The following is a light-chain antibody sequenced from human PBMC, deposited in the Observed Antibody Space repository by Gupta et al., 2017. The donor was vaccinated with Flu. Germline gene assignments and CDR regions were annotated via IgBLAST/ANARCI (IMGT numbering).Light chain of an antibody. CDR3: QQYGALPPRYT. V-gene: IGKV3-20*01. Sequence: AWYQQKNGQGPRLLILGGSRRATGICERFSASGSGTGLTLTINKGEAEDFAEYHCQQYGALPPRYTLGQGTTL. J-gene: IGKJ2*01. CDR2: GGS.